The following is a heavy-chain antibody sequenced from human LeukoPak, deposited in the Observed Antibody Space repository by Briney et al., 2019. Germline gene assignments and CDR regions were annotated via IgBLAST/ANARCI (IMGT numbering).Heavy chain of an antibody. Sequence: GGSLRLSCVVYGFTFCDHYMVWVRQAEGLGWEWVGRSRNKDHRSSTEYAASVEGRFTISRDLSKNSLYLQMNSLKVEDTAIYYCVRGHDSFDYWGQGTLVTVSS. CDR1: GFTFCDHY. CDR3: VRGHDSFDY. V-gene: IGHV3-72*01. CDR2: SRNKDHRSST. J-gene: IGHJ4*02.